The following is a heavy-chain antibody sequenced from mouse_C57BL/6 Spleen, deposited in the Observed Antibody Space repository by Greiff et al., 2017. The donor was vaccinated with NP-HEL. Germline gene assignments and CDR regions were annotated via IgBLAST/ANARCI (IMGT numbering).Heavy chain of an antibody. CDR1: GYTFTSYW. V-gene: IGHV1-55*01. D-gene: IGHD3-2*02. CDR3: ARGTAQAMGFAY. J-gene: IGHJ3*01. Sequence: QVHVKQPGAELVKPGASVKMSCKASGYTFTSYWITWVKQRPGQGLEWIGDIYPGSGSTNYNEKFKSKATLTVDTSSSTAYMQLSSLTSEDSAVYYCARGTAQAMGFAYWGQGTLVTVSA. CDR2: IYPGSGST.